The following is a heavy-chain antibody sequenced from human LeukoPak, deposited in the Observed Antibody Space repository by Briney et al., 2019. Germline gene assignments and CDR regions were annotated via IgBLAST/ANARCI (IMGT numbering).Heavy chain of an antibody. CDR3: ARARQNPYFEERRRGNWFDP. CDR1: GGSISSGSYY. V-gene: IGHV4-39*07. CDR2: IYYSGST. Sequence: SETLSLTCTVSGGSISSGSYYWGWIRQPPGKGLEWIGSIYYSGSTYYNPSLKSRVTISVDTSKNQFSLKLSSVTAADTAVYYCARARQNPYFEERRRGNWFDPGAREPWSPSSQ. J-gene: IGHJ5*02. D-gene: IGHD3-9*01.